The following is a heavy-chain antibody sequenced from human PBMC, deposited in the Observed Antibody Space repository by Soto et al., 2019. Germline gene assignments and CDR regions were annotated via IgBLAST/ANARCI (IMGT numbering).Heavy chain of an antibody. Sequence: QVQLQESGPGLVKPSETLSLTCTVSGGSISAYYWSWIRQSPRKGLEWIGYIFYSGTTYYNPSFKRRVTISVAPPKNQFSLRLSSVTDADTAVYDCASVPPYTGGWGGFDYWGQGTQVTVSS. CDR1: GGSISAYY. V-gene: IGHV4-59*01. CDR2: IFYSGTT. D-gene: IGHD6-19*01. J-gene: IGHJ4*02. CDR3: ASVPPYTGGWGGFDY.